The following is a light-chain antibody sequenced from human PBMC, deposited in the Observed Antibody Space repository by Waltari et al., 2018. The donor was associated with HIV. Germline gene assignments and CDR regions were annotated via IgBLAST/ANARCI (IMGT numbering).Light chain of an antibody. CDR3: CTYAAKYVL. Sequence: QSALTQPRSVSGSPGQSVPISCPRTGSDVGNFNFVSWYQHLPAKAPKLLIYDVTKRPSGVPDRFSGSKSGDTASLTISGLQAEDEADYYCCTYAAKYVLFGGGTNLTVL. CDR2: DVT. CDR1: GSDVGNFNF. V-gene: IGLV2-11*01. J-gene: IGLJ2*01.